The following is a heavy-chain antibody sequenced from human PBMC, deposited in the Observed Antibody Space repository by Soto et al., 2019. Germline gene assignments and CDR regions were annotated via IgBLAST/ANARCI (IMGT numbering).Heavy chain of an antibody. CDR3: ARHVIRGQWMAIYYYYYGMDV. CDR1: GGSISSSSYY. J-gene: IGHJ6*02. V-gene: IGHV4-39*01. Sequence: PXATLSLTCTVSGGSISSSSYYWGWIRQPPGKGLEWIGSIYYSGSTYYNPSLKSRVTISVDTSKNQFSLKLSSVTAADTAVYYCARHVIRGQWMAIYYYYYGMDVWGQGTTVTVSS. CDR2: IYYSGST. D-gene: IGHD6-19*01.